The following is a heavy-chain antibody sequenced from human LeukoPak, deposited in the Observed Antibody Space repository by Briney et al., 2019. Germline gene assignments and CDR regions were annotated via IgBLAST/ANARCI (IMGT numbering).Heavy chain of an antibody. V-gene: IGHV4-59*02. Sequence: KPSETLSLTCTFSGASVSSYYWDWLRQTPGKGLEWIGYISDTGKTDSNPSLKSRVSISLGPANKQFSLRLRSVTAADSAVYYCATGYYEPFATWGPGILVSVSS. D-gene: IGHD3-3*01. CDR2: ISDTGKT. CDR3: ATGYYEPFAT. CDR1: GASVSSYY. J-gene: IGHJ5*02.